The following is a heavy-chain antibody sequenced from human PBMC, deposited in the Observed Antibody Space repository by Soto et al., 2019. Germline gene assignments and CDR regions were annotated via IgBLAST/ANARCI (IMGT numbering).Heavy chain of an antibody. D-gene: IGHD3-10*01. Sequence: QVQLQESGPGLVKPSETLSLTCTVSGGSISSYYWSWIRQPPGKGLEWIGYIYYSGSTNYNPSLRSRVTLSVDTSKNQFPLKLSSVTAADTAVYYCARDSLVRGVIGHFDYWGQGTLVTVSS. CDR2: IYYSGST. V-gene: IGHV4-59*01. CDR1: GGSISSYY. J-gene: IGHJ4*02. CDR3: ARDSLVRGVIGHFDY.